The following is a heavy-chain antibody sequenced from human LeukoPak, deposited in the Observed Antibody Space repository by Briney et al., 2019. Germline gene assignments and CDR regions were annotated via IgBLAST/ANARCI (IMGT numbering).Heavy chain of an antibody. CDR1: GGSIRNYY. CDR2: ISDSGNT. V-gene: IGHV4-59*08. CDR3: ARLLPGGFGELCAFDI. J-gene: IGHJ3*02. D-gene: IGHD3-16*01. Sequence: PSETLSLTCTVSGGSIRNYYWNWMRQPPGKALESIGYISDSGNTNYNPSLKSRVTISVDMSKSQFSLKLTSVTAADTAFYSCARLLPGGFGELCAFDIWGPGTMVTVSS.